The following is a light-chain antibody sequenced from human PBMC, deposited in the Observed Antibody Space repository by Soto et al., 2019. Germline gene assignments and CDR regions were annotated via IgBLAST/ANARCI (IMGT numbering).Light chain of an antibody. CDR3: CSYAGSYTFV. CDR1: SIDVGVYNY. CDR2: DVS. Sequence: LTQPRSVSGSPGQSVTISCTGTSIDVGVYNYVSWYQQYPGKAPKIMIYDVSKRPSGVPDRFSGSKSDNTASLTISGLQAEDEADYYCCSYAGSYTFVFXIGTKVTVL. J-gene: IGLJ1*01. V-gene: IGLV2-11*01.